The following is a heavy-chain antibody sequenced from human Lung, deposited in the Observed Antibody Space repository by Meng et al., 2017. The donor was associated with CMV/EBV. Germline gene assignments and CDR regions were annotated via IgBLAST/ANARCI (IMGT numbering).Heavy chain of an antibody. CDR3: ATDSPEVLAQSDY. CDR1: GFTFANAW. Sequence: GGSLRLXCAASGFTFANAWMSWVRQSPGKGLEWVARVRSGGGTTEYAAPVRGRFSISRDDSYNTLYLQMNSLKTEDTAIYYCATDSPEVLAQSDYWGQGTXVTVSS. J-gene: IGHJ4*02. CDR2: VRSGGGTT. V-gene: IGHV3-15*01. D-gene: IGHD3-3*02.